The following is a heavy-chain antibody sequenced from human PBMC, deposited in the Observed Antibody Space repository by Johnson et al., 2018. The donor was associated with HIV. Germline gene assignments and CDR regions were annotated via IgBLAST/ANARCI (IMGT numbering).Heavy chain of an antibody. CDR2: IRYDEADK. D-gene: IGHD2-21*01. J-gene: IGHJ3*02. Sequence: VQLVESGGGVVQPGGSLRLSCAASGFTLSSYGMHWVRQAPGKGLEWVAFIRYDEADKYYAASVKGRFTISRDNSKNTVYLQMSGLRVEDTAVYYCAKGLYYGGSGDYAFDMWGQGTMVTVYS. CDR1: GFTLSSYG. CDR3: AKGLYYGGSGDYAFDM. V-gene: IGHV3-30*02.